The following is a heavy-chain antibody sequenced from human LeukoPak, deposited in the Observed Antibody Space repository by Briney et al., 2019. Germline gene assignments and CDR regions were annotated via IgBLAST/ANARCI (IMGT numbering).Heavy chain of an antibody. J-gene: IGHJ4*02. D-gene: IGHD3-22*01. CDR2: LYYSGST. V-gene: IGHV4-39*01. Sequence: PSETLSLTCTVSGGSISSSSYYWVWIRQPPGKGLEWIGSLYYSGSTHYKPSLKSRVAIFVDTSKNRFSLRLSSVTAADAAVYYCARNYYDGSGYYFWGQGTQVTVSS. CDR3: ARNYYDGSGYYF. CDR1: GGSISSSSYY.